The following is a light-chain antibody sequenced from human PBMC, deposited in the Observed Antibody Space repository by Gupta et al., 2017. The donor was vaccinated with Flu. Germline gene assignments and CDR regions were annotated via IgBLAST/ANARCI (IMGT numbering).Light chain of an antibody. CDR1: QSVSSN. V-gene: IGKV3-15*01. Sequence: EIVMTQSPATLSVSPGERATLSCRASQSVSSNLAWYQQKPGQAPRLLIYGASARATGIPAPSSCSGSGSEFTRTISIMKFEPYAVSFCYWEKNWPNTFGEGTKVEIK. J-gene: IGKJ4*02. CDR2: GAS. CDR3: YWEKNWPNT.